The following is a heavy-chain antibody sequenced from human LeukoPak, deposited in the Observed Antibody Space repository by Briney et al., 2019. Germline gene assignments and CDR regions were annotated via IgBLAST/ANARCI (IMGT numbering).Heavy chain of an antibody. D-gene: IGHD6-19*01. Sequence: SETLSLTCAVYGGSFSGYYWSWIRQPPGKGLEWIGEINHSGSTNYNPSLKSRVTISVDTSKNQFSLKLSSVAAAGTAVYYCARGRVPSYSSGLDYWGQGTLVTVSS. CDR2: INHSGST. CDR3: ARGRVPSYSSGLDY. J-gene: IGHJ4*02. CDR1: GGSFSGYY. V-gene: IGHV4-34*01.